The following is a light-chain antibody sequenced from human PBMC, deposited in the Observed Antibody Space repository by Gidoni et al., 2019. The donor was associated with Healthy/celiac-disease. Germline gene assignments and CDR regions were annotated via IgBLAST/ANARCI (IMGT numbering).Light chain of an antibody. J-gene: IGKJ2*03. CDR2: WAS. CDR3: QQYYSTPYS. Sequence: DLVMTQSPDSLAVSLGERATINCKSSQSVLYSSNNKNYLAWYQQKPGQPPKLLIYWASTRESGVPDRVSGSGSGTEFTLTISSLQAEDVAVYYCQQYYSTPYSFGQGTKLEIK. CDR1: QSVLYSSNNKNY. V-gene: IGKV4-1*01.